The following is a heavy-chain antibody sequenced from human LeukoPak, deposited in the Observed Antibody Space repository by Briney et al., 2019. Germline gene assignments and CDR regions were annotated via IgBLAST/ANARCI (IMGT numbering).Heavy chain of an antibody. J-gene: IGHJ3*02. V-gene: IGHV3-21*01. CDR2: ISSSSSYI. CDR3: ARGPMIVVARDAFDT. D-gene: IGHD3-22*01. CDR1: GFTFSSYW. Sequence: GGSLRLSCAASGFTFSSYWMNWVRQAPGKGLEWVSSISSSSSYIYYADSVKGRFTISRDNAKNSLYLQMNSLRAEDTAVYYCARGPMIVVARDAFDTWGQGTMVTVSS.